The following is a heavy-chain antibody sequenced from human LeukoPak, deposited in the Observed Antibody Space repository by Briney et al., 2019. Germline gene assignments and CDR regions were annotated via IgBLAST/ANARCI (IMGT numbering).Heavy chain of an antibody. Sequence: SETLSLTCGVNGGSFSGYYWNWIRQTPGKGLEWIGEINHSGSTNYNPSLKRRVTISVDTSQKQFSLRLTSVTAADTAVYYCAKDFVVVPGNVNYFDYWGQGTLVTVSS. CDR3: AKDFVVVPGNVNYFDY. J-gene: IGHJ4*02. CDR1: GGSFSGYY. CDR2: INHSGST. D-gene: IGHD2-21*02. V-gene: IGHV4-34*01.